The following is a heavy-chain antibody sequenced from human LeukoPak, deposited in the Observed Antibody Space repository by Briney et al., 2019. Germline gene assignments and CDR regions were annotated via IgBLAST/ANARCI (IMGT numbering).Heavy chain of an antibody. D-gene: IGHD6-6*01. CDR1: GGTFSSYA. CDR3: ARATASSSPNYYYYYYMDV. V-gene: IGHV1-69*05. Sequence: GASVKVSCKASGGTFSSYAIRWVRQAPGQGLEWMGGIIPIFGTANYAQKFQGRVTITTDESTSTAYMELSSLRSEDTAVYYCARATASSSPNYYYYYYMDVWGKGTTVPVSS. J-gene: IGHJ6*03. CDR2: IIPIFGTA.